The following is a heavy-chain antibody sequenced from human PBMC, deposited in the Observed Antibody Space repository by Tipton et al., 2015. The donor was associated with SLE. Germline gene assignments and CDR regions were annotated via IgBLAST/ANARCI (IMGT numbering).Heavy chain of an antibody. Sequence: SLRLSCAASGFTFSSYGMHWVRQAPGKGLEWVAVIWYDGSNKYYADSVKGRFTISRDNSKNTLYLQMNSLRAEDTAVYYCARDLVGAIYYFDYWGQRALVTVSS. D-gene: IGHD1-26*01. V-gene: IGHV3-33*01. CDR3: ARDLVGAIYYFDY. CDR1: GFTFSSYG. J-gene: IGHJ4*02. CDR2: IWYDGSNK.